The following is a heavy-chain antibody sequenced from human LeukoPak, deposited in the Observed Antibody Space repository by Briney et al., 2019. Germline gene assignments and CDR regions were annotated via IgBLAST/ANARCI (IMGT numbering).Heavy chain of an antibody. CDR1: GGTFSSYA. Sequence: GASVKVSCKASGGTFSSYAISWVRQAPGQGLEWMGGIIPIFGTANYAQKFQGRVTITADESTSTAYMELSSLRSEDTAVYYCARGRHVGYCSSTSCQYYFDYWGQGTLVTVSS. CDR2: IIPIFGTA. V-gene: IGHV1-69*13. CDR3: ARGRHVGYCSSTSCQYYFDY. J-gene: IGHJ4*02. D-gene: IGHD2-2*01.